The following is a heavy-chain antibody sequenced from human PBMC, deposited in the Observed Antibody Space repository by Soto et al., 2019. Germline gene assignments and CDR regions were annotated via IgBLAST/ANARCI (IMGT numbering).Heavy chain of an antibody. Sequence: SETLSLTCTVSGGSISSYYWSWIRQPPGKGLEWIGYIYYSGSTNYNPSLKSRVTISVDTSKNQFSLKLSSVTAADTAVYYCARDLIPAANLFYYYYGMDVWGQGTTVTVSS. J-gene: IGHJ6*02. CDR3: ARDLIPAANLFYYYYGMDV. V-gene: IGHV4-59*12. CDR2: IYYSGST. D-gene: IGHD2-2*01. CDR1: GGSISSYY.